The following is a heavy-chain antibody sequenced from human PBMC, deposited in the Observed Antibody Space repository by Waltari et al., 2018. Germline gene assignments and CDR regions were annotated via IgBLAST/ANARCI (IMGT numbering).Heavy chain of an antibody. J-gene: IGHJ4*02. D-gene: IGHD3-10*01. V-gene: IGHV4-38-2*01. CDR1: GYSISSGYY. CDR2: IYHSGST. Sequence: QVQLQESGPGLVKPSETLFLTCAVSGYSISSGYYWGWIRQPPGKGLEWIGSIYHSGSTYYNPSLKSRVTISVDTSKNQFSLKLSSVTAADTAVYYCARHVYYYGSGSNEFDYWGQGTLVTVSS. CDR3: ARHVYYYGSGSNEFDY.